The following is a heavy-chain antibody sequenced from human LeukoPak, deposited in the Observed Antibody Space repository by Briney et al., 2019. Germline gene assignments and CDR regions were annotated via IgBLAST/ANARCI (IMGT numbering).Heavy chain of an antibody. Sequence: ASVKVSCKASGYTFTSYAMHWVRQAPGQRLEWMGWINAGNGNTKYSQKFQGRVTITRDTSASTAYMELSSLRSEDTAVYYCARGYSSGWYLWGFDYWGQGALVTVSS. V-gene: IGHV1-3*01. J-gene: IGHJ4*02. CDR1: GYTFTSYA. CDR3: ARGYSSGWYLWGFDY. D-gene: IGHD6-19*01. CDR2: INAGNGNT.